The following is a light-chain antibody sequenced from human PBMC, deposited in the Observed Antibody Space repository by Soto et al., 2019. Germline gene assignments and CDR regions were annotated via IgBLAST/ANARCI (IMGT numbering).Light chain of an antibody. CDR2: GAS. CDR1: QSVSSN. CDR3: QQYNNWWT. Sequence: EIVMTQSPATLSVSPGERATLSCRASQSVSSNLAWYQQKPGQAPRLLIYGASTRATGIPARFSGSGSGTEFTLTISRLQYEYFAVYYCQQYNNWWTFGQGTKVEIK. V-gene: IGKV3-15*01. J-gene: IGKJ1*01.